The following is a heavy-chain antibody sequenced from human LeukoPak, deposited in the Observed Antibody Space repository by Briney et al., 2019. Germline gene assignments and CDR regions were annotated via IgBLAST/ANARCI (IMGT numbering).Heavy chain of an antibody. CDR2: ISSSSSYI. CDR3: ARDGESPMVRGVIITDAFDI. V-gene: IGHV3-21*01. Sequence: GGSLRLSCAASGFTFSSYSMNWVRQAPGKGLEWVSSISSSSSYIYYADSVKGRFTISRDNAKNSLYLQMNSLRAEDTAVYYCARDGESPMVRGVIITDAFDIWGQGTMVTVSS. D-gene: IGHD3-10*01. J-gene: IGHJ3*02. CDR1: GFTFSSYS.